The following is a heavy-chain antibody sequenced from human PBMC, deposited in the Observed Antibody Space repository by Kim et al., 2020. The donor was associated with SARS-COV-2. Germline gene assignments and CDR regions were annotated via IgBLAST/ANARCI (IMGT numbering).Heavy chain of an antibody. J-gene: IGHJ4*02. CDR3: ARSGVAKYYFDY. Sequence: YYNPSLKSRVTISVDTSKNQFSLKLSSVTAADTAVYYCARSGVAKYYFDYWGQGTLVTVSS. V-gene: IGHV4-31*02. D-gene: IGHD2-8*01.